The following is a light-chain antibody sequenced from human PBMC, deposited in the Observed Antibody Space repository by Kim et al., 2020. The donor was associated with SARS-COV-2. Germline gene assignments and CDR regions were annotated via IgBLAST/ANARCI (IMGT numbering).Light chain of an antibody. J-gene: IGLJ3*02. Sequence: QSALTQPRSVSGSPGQSVTMSCTGSSSDVGAFDYVSWYQHNPGNAPELIIYDVAKRPSGVPDRFSGSKSGNTASLTISGLRPEDEAEYFCCSYAGSYTVFGGGTQLTVL. CDR2: DVA. CDR1: SSDVGAFDY. V-gene: IGLV2-11*01. CDR3: CSYAGSYTV.